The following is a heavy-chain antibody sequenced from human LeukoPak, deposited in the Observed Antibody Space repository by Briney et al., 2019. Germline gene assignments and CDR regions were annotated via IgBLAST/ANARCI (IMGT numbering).Heavy chain of an antibody. J-gene: IGHJ4*02. CDR3: ARSPLGELTKIDY. Sequence: GGSLRLSCAASGFTFSSYSMNWVRQAPGKGLEWVSSISSSSSYIYYADSVKGRFTISRDNAKNSLYLQMNSLRAEDTAVYYCARSPLGELTKIDYWGQGTLVTVSS. CDR1: GFTFSSYS. D-gene: IGHD3-16*01. CDR2: ISSSSSYI. V-gene: IGHV3-21*01.